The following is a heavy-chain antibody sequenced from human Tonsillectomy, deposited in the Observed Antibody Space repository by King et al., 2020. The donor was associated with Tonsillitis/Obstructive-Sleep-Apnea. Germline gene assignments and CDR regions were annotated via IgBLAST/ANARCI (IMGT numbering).Heavy chain of an antibody. V-gene: IGHV4-31*03. CDR3: ARAVPHYSSSEVFNYARPVHFDF. CDR1: GDSISSGGHY. CDR2: IYHTGSA. D-gene: IGHD6-6*01. Sequence: VQLQESGPGLVKPSQTLSLTCTVSGDSISSGGHYWSWIRHLPGKGLEWIGYIYHTGSAYYHVSLKSRVTISVDTSKSQFSLNLTSVSAADTAVYYCARAVPHYSSSEVFNYARPVHFDFWGPGTLVTVSS. J-gene: IGHJ4*02.